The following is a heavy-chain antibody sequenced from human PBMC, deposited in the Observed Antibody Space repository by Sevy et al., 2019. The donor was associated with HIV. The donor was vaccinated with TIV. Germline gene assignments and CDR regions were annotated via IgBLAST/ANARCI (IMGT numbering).Heavy chain of an antibody. CDR2: ISYDGSNK. CDR1: GFTFSSYG. D-gene: IGHD6-19*01. CDR3: AKGRDSSGWYYYGMDV. J-gene: IGHJ6*02. Sequence: GGSLRLSCAASGFTFSSYGMHWVRQAPGKGLEWVAFISYDGSNKYYVDSVKGRFTISRDNSKNTLYLQMNSLRAEDTAVYYCAKGRDSSGWYYYGMDVWGQGTTVTVSS. V-gene: IGHV3-30*18.